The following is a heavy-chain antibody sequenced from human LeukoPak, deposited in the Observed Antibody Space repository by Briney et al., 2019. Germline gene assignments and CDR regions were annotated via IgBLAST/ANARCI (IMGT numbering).Heavy chain of an antibody. CDR3: ARASSSWPAYYFDY. D-gene: IGHD6-13*01. CDR2: INLNSGGT. J-gene: IGHJ4*02. CDR1: GYIFTGYY. V-gene: IGHV1-2*02. Sequence: GASVKVSCKASGYIFTGYYMHWVRQAPGQGLEWMGWINLNSGGTNYAQKFQGRVTLTRDTSINTAYMELSRLKSDDTAVYYCARASSSWPAYYFDYWGQGTLVIVSS.